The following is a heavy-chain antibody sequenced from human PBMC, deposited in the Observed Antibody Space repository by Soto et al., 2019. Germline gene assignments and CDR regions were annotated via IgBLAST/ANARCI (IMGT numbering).Heavy chain of an antibody. CDR2: VSHDGSNA. Sequence: QVQVVESGGGVVQAGRSLRLSCGASGFSFSSYGMHWVRQDPGKGLEWVAVVSHDGSNAFYVVSVKGQFTISRVNSKNTVYLEMNSLRVDDTGVYPCAKDSMVLVTARAGYGMVVWGQGTTVSVSS. CDR1: GFSFSSYG. CDR3: AKDSMVLVTARAGYGMVV. D-gene: IGHD2-21*02. V-gene: IGHV3-30*18. J-gene: IGHJ6*02.